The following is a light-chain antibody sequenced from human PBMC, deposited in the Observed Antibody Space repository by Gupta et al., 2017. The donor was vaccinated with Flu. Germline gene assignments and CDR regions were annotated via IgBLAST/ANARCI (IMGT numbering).Light chain of an antibody. V-gene: IGKV3-20*01. CDR2: GAS. CDR1: QSIRSSY. Sequence: EIVLPHSPGTLSLSPGERATLSCRASQSIRSSYLAWYQQKPGQAPRLLIYGASSRATGIPDRFSGSGSGTDFTLTISRLEPEDFAVYYCQQYGTSHTFGQGTKLEIK. J-gene: IGKJ2*01. CDR3: QQYGTSHT.